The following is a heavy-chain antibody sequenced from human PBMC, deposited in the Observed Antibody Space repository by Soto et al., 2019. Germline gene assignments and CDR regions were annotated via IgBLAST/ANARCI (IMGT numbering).Heavy chain of an antibody. V-gene: IGHV1-69*13. J-gene: IGHJ6*02. CDR2: IIPIFGTA. CDR3: ARDLGSSWYDYYYYYGMDV. D-gene: IGHD6-13*01. Sequence: ASVKVSCKASGGTFSSYAISWVRQAPGQGLEWMGGIIPIFGTANYAQKSQGRVTITADESTSTADMELSSLRSEDTAVYYCARDLGSSWYDYYYYYGMDVWGQGTTVTVSS. CDR1: GGTFSSYA.